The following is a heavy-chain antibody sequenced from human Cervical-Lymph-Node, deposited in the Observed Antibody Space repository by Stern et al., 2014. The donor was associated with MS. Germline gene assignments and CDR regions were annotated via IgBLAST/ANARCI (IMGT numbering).Heavy chain of an antibody. CDR3: ATSLDADYIGYFDS. Sequence: QLVESGAEVKKPGESLKISCRNSGGSFSKYAIAWVRQMPGKGLEWMGMFYPSDSDIRYSPSFQGQVPISADQSISTAYLQWSSLKASDTAIYYCATSLDADYIGYFDSWGQGTLVTVS. CDR2: FYPSDSDI. J-gene: IGHJ4*02. D-gene: IGHD4-11*01. V-gene: IGHV5-51*03. CDR1: GGSFSKYA.